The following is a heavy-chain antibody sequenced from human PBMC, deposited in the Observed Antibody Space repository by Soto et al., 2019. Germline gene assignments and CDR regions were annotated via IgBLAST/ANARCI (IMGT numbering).Heavy chain of an antibody. Sequence: EVQLVESGGGLVQPGGSLRLSCAASGFTFSSYSMNRVRQAPGKGLEWVSYISSSSSTIYYADSVKGRFTISRDNAKNSLYLQMNSLRDEDTAVYYCARGLYYYDSSGYWGYWGQGTLVTVSS. CDR1: GFTFSSYS. CDR3: ARGLYYYDSSGYWGY. D-gene: IGHD3-22*01. V-gene: IGHV3-48*02. CDR2: ISSSSSTI. J-gene: IGHJ4*02.